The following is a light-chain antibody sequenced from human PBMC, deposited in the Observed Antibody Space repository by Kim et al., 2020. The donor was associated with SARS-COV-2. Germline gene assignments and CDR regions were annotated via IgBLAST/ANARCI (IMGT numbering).Light chain of an antibody. CDR3: QQSYSTPLS. Sequence: ASIRDRATITCLASHTITNYLNWYQQKPGNAPKLLIYGASSLQSGVPARFSGSGSGTSFTLTISSLQLEDFATYYCQQSYSTPLSFGGGTKVDIK. CDR2: GAS. J-gene: IGKJ4*01. V-gene: IGKV1-39*01. CDR1: HTITNY.